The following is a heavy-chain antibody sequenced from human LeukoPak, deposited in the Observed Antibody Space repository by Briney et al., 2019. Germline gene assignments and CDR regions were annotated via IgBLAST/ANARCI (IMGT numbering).Heavy chain of an antibody. CDR2: IYYSGST. J-gene: IGHJ4*02. D-gene: IGHD6-13*01. CDR3: ARDKESSSWDIIFDY. CDR1: GGSISSYY. V-gene: IGHV4-59*12. Sequence: AETLSLTCTASGGSISSYYWSWIRQPPGKGLEWVGYIYYSGSTNYNLYLKSRVTISVDTSKNKFPLKLSSVTAADTAVYYCARDKESSSWDIIFDYWGQGTLVTVSS.